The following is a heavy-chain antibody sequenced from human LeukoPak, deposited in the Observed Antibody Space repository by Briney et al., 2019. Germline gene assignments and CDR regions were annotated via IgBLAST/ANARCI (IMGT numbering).Heavy chain of an antibody. J-gene: IGHJ4*02. D-gene: IGHD1-1*01. CDR1: GFSFSSYA. V-gene: IGHV3-23*01. Sequence: GGSVRLSCAASGFSFSSYAMSWVRQAPGKGLEWVSAISGSGGSTYYADSVKGRFTISRDNSKNTLYLQMISLRAEDTAVYYCAKARQLERPDYWGQGTLVTVSS. CDR2: ISGSGGST. CDR3: AKARQLERPDY.